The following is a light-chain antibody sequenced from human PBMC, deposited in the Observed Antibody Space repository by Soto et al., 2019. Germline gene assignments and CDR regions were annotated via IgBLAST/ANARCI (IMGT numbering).Light chain of an antibody. J-gene: IGLJ1*01. Sequence: QSALTQPPSASGSPGQSVIISCTGTSSDVGGYDYVSWHQQHPGKAPKFMIYEVSNRPSGVSNRFSGSKSGNTASLTISGLQAEDEADYYCSSYTSSSTYVFGTGTKLTVL. CDR3: SSYTSSSTYV. CDR2: EVS. CDR1: SSDVGGYDY. V-gene: IGLV2-14*01.